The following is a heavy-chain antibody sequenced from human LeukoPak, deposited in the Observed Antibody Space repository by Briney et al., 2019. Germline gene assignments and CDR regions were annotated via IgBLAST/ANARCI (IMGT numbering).Heavy chain of an antibody. D-gene: IGHD6-19*01. Sequence: PSETLSLTCTVSGGSISSYSWSWIRQPPGKGLEWIGSTHYSGKTYYSPSLKGRVTISVDTSKNRFSLRLSSVTAADTAVYYCARQIALAGEWAFDIWGQGTVVAVSS. V-gene: IGHV4-59*05. J-gene: IGHJ3*02. CDR2: THYSGKT. CDR1: GGSISSYS. CDR3: ARQIALAGEWAFDI.